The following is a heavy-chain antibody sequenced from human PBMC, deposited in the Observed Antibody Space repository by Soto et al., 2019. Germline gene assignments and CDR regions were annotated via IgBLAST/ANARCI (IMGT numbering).Heavy chain of an antibody. Sequence: GGSLRLSCAASGFPFSTYWMHWVRQAPGKGPVWVSRINNDGSTTRYADSVKGRFTISRDNAKNTLYLQMNSLRAEDTAVYYCASQGLYYYGLDVWGQGTTVTVSS. CDR3: ASQGLYYYGLDV. CDR2: INNDGSTT. V-gene: IGHV3-74*01. CDR1: GFPFSTYW. J-gene: IGHJ6*02.